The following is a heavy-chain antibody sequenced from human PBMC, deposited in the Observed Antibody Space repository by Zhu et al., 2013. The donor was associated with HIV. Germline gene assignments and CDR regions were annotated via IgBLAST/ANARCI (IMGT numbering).Heavy chain of an antibody. V-gene: IGHV1-69*17. J-gene: IGHJ4*02. CDR2: IIPAFGVV. CDR3: ARREKAYDNSGLFDY. Sequence: QVTVMQSEAVVKKPGSSVRVSCKSAGGSFSHYAMNWVRQAPGQGFEWMGGIIPAFGVVNYAQRFQGRITISANKETSTDFLDLRSLTSGDTAVYYCARREKAYDNSGLFDYWGQGTLVTGLL. D-gene: IGHD3-22*01. CDR1: GGSFSHYA.